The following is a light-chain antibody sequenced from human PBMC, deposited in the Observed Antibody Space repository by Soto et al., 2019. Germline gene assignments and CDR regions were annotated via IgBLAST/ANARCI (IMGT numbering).Light chain of an antibody. V-gene: IGLV2-14*03. J-gene: IGLJ1*01. CDR1: RTDVDGYDY. CDR3: NSYTSSTPFYV. Sequence: QSLLTQPASVSGSPGQSIAISCTGVRTDVDGYDYVSWYQQQPGQAPQLIIYDVYNRPSGVSHRFSGSKSGDTASLTISGRQAADEADYYCNSYTSSTPFYVFGTGNKLTDL. CDR2: DVY.